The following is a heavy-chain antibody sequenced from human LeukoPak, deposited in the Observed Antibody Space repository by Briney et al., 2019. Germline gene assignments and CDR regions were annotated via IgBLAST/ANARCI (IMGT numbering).Heavy chain of an antibody. V-gene: IGHV3-7*01. Sequence: GGSLRLSCAVSGFTLSSYWMSWVRQAPGKGLEWVANIKQDGSAKDYVDSVKGRFTISRENAKNSLYLQTNSLRVDDTAIYYCARVYQSTSGRAIDYWGQGTLVTVSS. J-gene: IGHJ4*02. CDR1: GFTLSSYW. CDR3: ARVYQSTSGRAIDY. CDR2: IKQDGSAK. D-gene: IGHD2-2*01.